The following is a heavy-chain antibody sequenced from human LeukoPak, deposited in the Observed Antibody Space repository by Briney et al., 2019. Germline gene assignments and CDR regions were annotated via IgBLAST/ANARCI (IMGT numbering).Heavy chain of an antibody. V-gene: IGHV3-48*03. CDR3: ARAGRSYGYLPGKDLDY. Sequence: SLRLSCAASGFTFSSYEMNWVRQAPGKGLEWVSYISSSGSTIYYADSVKGRFTISRDNAKNSLYLQMNSLRAEDTAVYYCARAGRSYGYLPGKDLDYWGQGTLVTVSS. J-gene: IGHJ4*02. CDR1: GFTFSSYE. CDR2: ISSSGSTI. D-gene: IGHD5-18*01.